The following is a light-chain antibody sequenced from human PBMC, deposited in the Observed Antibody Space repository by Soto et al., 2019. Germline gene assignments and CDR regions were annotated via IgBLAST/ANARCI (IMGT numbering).Light chain of an antibody. J-gene: IGLJ3*02. CDR3: ETWDSKNGV. CDR2: LEGSGSY. CDR1: SGHSSYI. Sequence: QPVLTQSSSASASLGSSVKLTCTLSSGHSSYIIAWHQQQPGKAPRYLMKLEGSGSYNKGSGVPDRFSGSSSGADRYLTISNLQSEDEADYYCETWDSKNGVFGGGTKLTVL. V-gene: IGLV4-60*03.